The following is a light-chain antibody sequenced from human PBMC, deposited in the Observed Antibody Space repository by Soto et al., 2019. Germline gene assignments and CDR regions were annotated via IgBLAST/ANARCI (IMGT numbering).Light chain of an antibody. V-gene: IGKV1-12*01. CDR2: AAA. CDR1: QSITSW. CDR3: LQGNSFPLS. J-gene: IGKJ5*01. Sequence: DIQMTQSPSSVSASVGDRVTITCRASQSITSWLAWYQQKPGKAPKLLISAAANLQSGVPSRFSGSGSGTDFTLTISSLQPEDFATYYCLQGNSFPLSFGQGTRLEIK.